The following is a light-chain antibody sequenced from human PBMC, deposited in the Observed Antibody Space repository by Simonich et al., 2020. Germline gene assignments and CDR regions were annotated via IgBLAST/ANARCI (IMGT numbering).Light chain of an antibody. J-gene: IGLJ2*01. CDR1: SSDVGGYNY. CDR2: DVS. Sequence: QSALTQPASVSGSPGQSITISCPGTSSDVGGYNYVSWYKQHPGKAPKLLIYDVSKRPSGVSNRFSGSKSGNTASLTISGLQAEDEADYYCSSYAGSSTVVFGGGTKLTVL. CDR3: SSYAGSSTVV. V-gene: IGLV2-14*01.